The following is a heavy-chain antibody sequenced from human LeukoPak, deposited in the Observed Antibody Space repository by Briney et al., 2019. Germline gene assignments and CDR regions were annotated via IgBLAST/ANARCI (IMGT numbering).Heavy chain of an antibody. Sequence: MASETLSLTCTVSGSSISSYYWSWIRQPPGKGLEWIGYIYYSGSTNYNPSLKSRVTISVDTSKNQFSLKLSSVTAADTAVYYCARDKVDSGSYYGTYYYYYMDVWGKGTTVTVSS. D-gene: IGHD1-26*01. CDR3: ARDKVDSGSYYGTYYYYYMDV. CDR1: GSSISSYY. V-gene: IGHV4-59*01. CDR2: IYYSGST. J-gene: IGHJ6*03.